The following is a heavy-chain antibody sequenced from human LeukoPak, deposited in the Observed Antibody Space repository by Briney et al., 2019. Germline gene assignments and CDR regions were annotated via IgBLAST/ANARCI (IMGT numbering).Heavy chain of an antibody. Sequence: SETVSLTCTVSGGSISSSSYYWGWIRQPPGKGLEWIGSIYYSGSTYYNPSLKSRVTISVDTSKNQFSLKLSSVTAADTAVYYCARLRVGADAFDIWGQGTMVTVSS. CDR1: GGSISSSSYY. CDR2: IYYSGST. D-gene: IGHD1-26*01. V-gene: IGHV4-39*01. CDR3: ARLRVGADAFDI. J-gene: IGHJ3*02.